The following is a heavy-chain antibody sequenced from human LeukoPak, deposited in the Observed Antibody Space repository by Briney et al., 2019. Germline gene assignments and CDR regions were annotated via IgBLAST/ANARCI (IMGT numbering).Heavy chain of an antibody. CDR1: GFTFSSYE. CDR2: ISSSGSTI. Sequence: GGSLRLSCAASGFTFSSYEMNWVRQAPGKGLEWVSYISSSGSTIYYADSVKGRFTISRDNAKNSLYLQMNSLRAEDTAVYYCARDGLYFDTYYYYGMDVWGQGTTVTVSS. J-gene: IGHJ6*02. V-gene: IGHV3-48*03. D-gene: IGHD2/OR15-2a*01. CDR3: ARDGLYFDTYYYYGMDV.